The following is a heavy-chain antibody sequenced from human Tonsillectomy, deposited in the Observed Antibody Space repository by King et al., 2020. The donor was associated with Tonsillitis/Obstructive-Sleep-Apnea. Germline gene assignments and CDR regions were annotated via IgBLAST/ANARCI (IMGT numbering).Heavy chain of an antibody. CDR2: TYYRTKWYS. CDR3: ARGVGKTGWFDP. V-gene: IGHV6-1*02. Sequence: VQLQQSGPGLVKPSQTLSLTCAISGDSVSSNSVAWNWIRQSPSRGLEWLGRTYYRTKWYSDYAMSVKGRTTIDTDTSSNQFSLQLNSVTPEDTAAYYCARGVGKTGWFDPWGHGTLVTVSS. CDR1: GDSVSSNSVA. D-gene: IGHD7-27*01. J-gene: IGHJ5*02.